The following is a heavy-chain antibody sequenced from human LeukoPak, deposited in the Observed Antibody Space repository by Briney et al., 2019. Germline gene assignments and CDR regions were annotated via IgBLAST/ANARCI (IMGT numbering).Heavy chain of an antibody. V-gene: IGHV3-23*01. CDR3: AKGVAVAGRGYYFDF. CDR2: ISGTGGSP. CDR1: GFTFYNYA. J-gene: IGHJ4*02. Sequence: GGSLRLSCVASGFTFYNYAMGWVRQAPGKGLEWVSSISGTGGSPYSADSVKGRFTISRDNSNNTLYLQLNSLRAEDTAVYFCAKGVAVAGRGYYFDFWGQGTPVTVSS. D-gene: IGHD1-14*01.